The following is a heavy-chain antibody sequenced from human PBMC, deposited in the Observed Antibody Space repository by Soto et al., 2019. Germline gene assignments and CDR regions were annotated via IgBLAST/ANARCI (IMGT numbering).Heavy chain of an antibody. CDR2: IIPTFSTT. Sequence: QVQLVQSGAEVKKPGSSVKVSCKASGGTFTSYAISWVRQAPGQGLEWMGGIIPTFSTTNYAQKFQGRVTITADESTSIAYMDLSSLRSDDTAVYYCARDQGLYVETGMVVDYYGTDVWGQGTTVTVSS. D-gene: IGHD5-18*01. V-gene: IGHV1-69*01. CDR1: GGTFTSYA. J-gene: IGHJ6*02. CDR3: ARDQGLYVETGMVVDYYGTDV.